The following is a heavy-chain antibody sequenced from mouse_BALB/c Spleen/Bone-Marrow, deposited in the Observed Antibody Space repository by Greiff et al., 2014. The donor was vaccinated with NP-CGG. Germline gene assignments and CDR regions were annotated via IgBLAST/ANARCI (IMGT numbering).Heavy chain of an antibody. CDR3: ARDKGRVFFDY. V-gene: IGHV7-3*02. CDR2: IRNKANGYTT. CDR1: GFTFTDYY. Sequence: EVQVVESGGGLVQPGGSLRLSCATSGFTFTDYYMNWVRQPPGRAPEWLGFIRNKANGYTTEYSASVKGRFTISRDNSQNILYLQMNTLRAEDSATYYCARDKGRVFFDYWGQGTTLTVSS. J-gene: IGHJ2*01.